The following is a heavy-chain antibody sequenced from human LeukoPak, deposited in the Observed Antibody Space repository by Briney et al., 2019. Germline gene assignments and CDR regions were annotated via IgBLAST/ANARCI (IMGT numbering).Heavy chain of an antibody. D-gene: IGHD3-22*01. CDR3: ARATAPPSNYYDSSGIPLWFDP. Sequence: TSETLSLTCTVAAGSISSYYCSCIRQPPGKLLEWNGYIYYIVSTNYNPSLKSRVTISVDTSKNQFSLKLSSVTAADTAVYYCARATAPPSNYYDSSGIPLWFDPWGQGNLVTVSS. CDR2: IYYIVST. CDR1: AGSISSYY. V-gene: IGHV4-59*01. J-gene: IGHJ5*02.